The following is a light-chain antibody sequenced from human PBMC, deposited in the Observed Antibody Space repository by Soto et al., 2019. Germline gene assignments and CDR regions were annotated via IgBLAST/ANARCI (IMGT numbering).Light chain of an antibody. CDR3: SSYPSSSPHYG. J-gene: IGLJ1*01. V-gene: IGLV2-14*01. CDR1: SRDVGGYHY. CDR2: AVS. Sequence: QSALTQPASVSGSPGQSITISCTGTSRDVGGYHYVSWYQQNPGKAPQLMIDAVSNRPSGVSNSFSGSKSGNTASLPLSGLQAEDEAEYYCSSYPSSSPHYGFGTGTKLTGL.